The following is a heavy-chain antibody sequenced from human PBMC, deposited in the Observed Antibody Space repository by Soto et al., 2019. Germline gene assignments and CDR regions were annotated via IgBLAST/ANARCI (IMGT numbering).Heavy chain of an antibody. CDR3: NTELSMTTGTIDY. CDR1: GFTFSNAW. Sequence: GGSLRLSCAASGFTFSNAWMSWVRQAPGKGLEWVGRIKSKTDGGTTDFAAHVKGRFTISRDDSKNTLYLQMNSLKTEDTDVYYWNTELSMTTGTIDYWGQGTLVTVSS. CDR2: IKSKTDGGTT. D-gene: IGHD1-1*01. V-gene: IGHV3-15*01. J-gene: IGHJ4*02.